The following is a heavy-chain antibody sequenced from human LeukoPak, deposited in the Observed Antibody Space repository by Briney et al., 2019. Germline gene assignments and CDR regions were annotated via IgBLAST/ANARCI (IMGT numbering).Heavy chain of an antibody. J-gene: IGHJ4*02. CDR2: IRYDGSNK. CDR3: AKDPARFGVVMSHGDY. CDR1: GFTFSSYG. V-gene: IGHV3-30*02. D-gene: IGHD3-3*01. Sequence: GGSLRLSCAASGFTFSSYGMHWVRQAPGKGLEWVAFIRYDGSNKYYADSVKGRFTISRDNSKNTLYLQMNSLRAEDTAVYYCAKDPARFGVVMSHGDYWGQGTLVTVSS.